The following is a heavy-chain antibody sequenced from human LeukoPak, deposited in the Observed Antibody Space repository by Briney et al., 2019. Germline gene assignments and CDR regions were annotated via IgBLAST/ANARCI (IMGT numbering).Heavy chain of an antibody. J-gene: IGHJ4*02. V-gene: IGHV5-51*01. CDR3: ARHSAIAVAATPTDY. CDR2: IYPGDSDT. Sequence: KAGESLKISCKASGYRFASYWIAWVRQMPGKGLEWMGIIYPGDSDTRYSPSFQGQVTISVDKSINTAYLQWSSLKASDTAMYYCARHSAIAVAATPTDYWGQGTLVTVSS. CDR1: GYRFASYW. D-gene: IGHD6-19*01.